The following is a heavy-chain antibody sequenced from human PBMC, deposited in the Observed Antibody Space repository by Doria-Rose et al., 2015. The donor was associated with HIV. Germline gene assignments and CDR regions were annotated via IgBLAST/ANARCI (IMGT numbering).Heavy chain of an antibody. D-gene: IGHD6-13*01. V-gene: IGHV2-26*01. CDR1: GVSLSSPGMG. CDR3: ARIKSSRWYHKYYFDF. J-gene: IGHJ4*02. CDR2: IFLDDER. Sequence: QITLKESGPVLVKPTETLTLTRTVSGVSLSSPGMGVSWIRQTPGKALEWLANIFLDDERSYKTSLKSRLTISRGTSKGQVVLTMTDMDPVDTATYYCARIKSSRWYHKYYFDFWGQGTLVIVSA.